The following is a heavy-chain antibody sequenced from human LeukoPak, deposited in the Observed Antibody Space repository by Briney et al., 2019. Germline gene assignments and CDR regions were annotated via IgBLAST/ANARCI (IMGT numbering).Heavy chain of an antibody. CDR3: ARKDGDL. Sequence: PSETLSLTCTVPGGSISSSSYYWGWIRQPPGKGLEWIGSIYYSGSTYYNPSLKSRLTISLDTSKNQVSLRLSSVTAADTAVYHCARKDGDLWGQGTLVTVSS. CDR2: IYYSGST. V-gene: IGHV4-39*07. CDR1: GGSISSSSYY. J-gene: IGHJ5*02.